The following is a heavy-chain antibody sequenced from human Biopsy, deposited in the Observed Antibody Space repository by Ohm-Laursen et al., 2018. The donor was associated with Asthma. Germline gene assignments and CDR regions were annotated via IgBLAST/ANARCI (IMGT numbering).Heavy chain of an antibody. Sequence: SLRLSCSASGFSFSNYGMHWVRQAPGKGLDWVAVISFDGTNRNYTDSVKGRFTISRDNSRNTLHLEMNSLRAEDTAVYFCSKEVFPGWELRRGPDSWGQGTLVTVSS. D-gene: IGHD1-26*01. J-gene: IGHJ4*02. CDR2: ISFDGTNR. CDR3: SKEVFPGWELRRGPDS. V-gene: IGHV3-30*18. CDR1: GFSFSNYG.